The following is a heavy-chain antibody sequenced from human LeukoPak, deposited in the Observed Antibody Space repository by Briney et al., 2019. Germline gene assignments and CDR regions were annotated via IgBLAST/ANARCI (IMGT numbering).Heavy chain of an antibody. CDR1: GGSITSYY. J-gene: IGHJ4*02. Sequence: SETLSLTCTVSGGSITSYYWNWIRQPPGKGLEWIGYIYNSGSTNYNPSLKSRVTISVDTSKNQFSLKLSSVTAADTAVYYCARGGWNKFDYWGQGTLVTVSS. V-gene: IGHV4-59*01. CDR3: ARGGWNKFDY. CDR2: IYNSGST. D-gene: IGHD3-22*01.